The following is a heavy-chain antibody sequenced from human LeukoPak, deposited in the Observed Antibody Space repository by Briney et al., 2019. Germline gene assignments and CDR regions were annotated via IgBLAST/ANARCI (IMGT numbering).Heavy chain of an antibody. CDR3: ARGIVGATTGSLYYYYYIDV. Sequence: PSETLSLTCTVSGGSISSYYWSWIRQPPGKGLEWIGYIYYSGSTNYNPSLKSRVTISVDTSKNQFSLKLSSVTAADTAVYYCARGIVGATTGSLYYYYYIDVWGKGTTVTVSS. CDR1: GGSISSYY. D-gene: IGHD1-26*01. V-gene: IGHV4-59*01. CDR2: IYYSGST. J-gene: IGHJ6*03.